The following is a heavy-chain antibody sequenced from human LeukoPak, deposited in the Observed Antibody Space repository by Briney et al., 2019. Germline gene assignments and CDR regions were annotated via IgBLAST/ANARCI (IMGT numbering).Heavy chain of an antibody. CDR3: ARGRYFDSRGYLDY. CDR2: ISTGNSNT. CDR1: GYTFTYYG. D-gene: IGHD3-22*01. J-gene: IGHJ4*02. V-gene: IGHV1-18*01. Sequence: ASVKVSCKASGYTFTYYGISWVRQAPGQGLEWMGWISTGNSNTNYAQKLQGRLTMTTDTSTGIAYMELRSLRSDDTAVYYCARGRYFDSRGYLDYWGQGTLVTVSS.